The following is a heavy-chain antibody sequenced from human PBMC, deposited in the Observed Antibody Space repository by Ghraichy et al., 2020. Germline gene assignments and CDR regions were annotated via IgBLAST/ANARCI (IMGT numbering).Heavy chain of an antibody. CDR1: GFNFNKYW. J-gene: IGHJ2*01. CDR2: IHQDGIEK. Sequence: GGSLRLSCAASGFNFNKYWMSWVRQAPGKGLEWVASIHQDGIEKYNVDSVKGRFTISRDNANNSLYLQINNLRVDDTAVYHCSRLPRAPWHFDLWGRGTLVTVSS. CDR3: SRLPRAPWHFDL. V-gene: IGHV3-7*01.